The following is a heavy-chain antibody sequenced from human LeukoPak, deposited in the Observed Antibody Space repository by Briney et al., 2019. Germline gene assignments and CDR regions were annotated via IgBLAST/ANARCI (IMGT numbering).Heavy chain of an antibody. D-gene: IGHD1-26*01. CDR3: ARETRLHSGSYSNDAFDI. Sequence: SETLSLTCTVSGGSISSYYWSWIRQPPGKGLQWVGYISYSGSTDYNPSLKSRVTISLDPSKNQFSLRLSSVTAADTAVYYCARETRLHSGSYSNDAFDIWGQGTMVTVSS. CDR1: GGSISSYY. CDR2: ISYSGST. J-gene: IGHJ3*02. V-gene: IGHV4-59*01.